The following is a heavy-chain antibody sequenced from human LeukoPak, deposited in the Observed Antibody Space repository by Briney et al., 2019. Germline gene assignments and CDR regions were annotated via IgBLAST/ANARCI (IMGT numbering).Heavy chain of an antibody. D-gene: IGHD3-10*02. J-gene: IGHJ6*04. CDR3: AELGITMIGGV. V-gene: IGHV3-21*01. CDR1: GFTFSSYS. Sequence: GGSLRLSCAASGFTFSSYSMNWVRQAPGKGLEWVSSISTSSSYIYYTDSVKGRFSISRDNAKSSQYLQMNSLRAEDTAVYYCAELGITMIGGVWGKGTTVTISS. CDR2: ISTSSSYI.